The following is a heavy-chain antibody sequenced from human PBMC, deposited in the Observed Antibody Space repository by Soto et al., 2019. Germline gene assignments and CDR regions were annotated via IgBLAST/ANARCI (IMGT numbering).Heavy chain of an antibody. D-gene: IGHD4-4*01. J-gene: IGHJ6*02. Sequence: TGGSLRLSCAASGFTFSSYGMHWVRQAPGKGLEWVAVISYDGSNKYYADSVKGRFTISRDNSKNTLYLQMNSLRAEDTAVYYCAKDRLTVTPDGMDVWGQGTTVTVSS. V-gene: IGHV3-30*18. CDR3: AKDRLTVTPDGMDV. CDR1: GFTFSSYG. CDR2: ISYDGSNK.